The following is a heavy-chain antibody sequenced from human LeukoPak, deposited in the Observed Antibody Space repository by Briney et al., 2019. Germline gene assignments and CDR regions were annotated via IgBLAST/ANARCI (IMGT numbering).Heavy chain of an antibody. D-gene: IGHD4-17*01. CDR3: VSQEAAILNDYGDPFDY. Sequence: GGSLRLSCAASGFTFSSYAMSWVRQAPGKGLEWVSAISGSGGSTYYADSVKGRFTISRDNSKNTLYLQMNSLRAEDTAVYYCVSQEAAILNDYGDPFDYWGQGTLVTVSS. J-gene: IGHJ4*02. CDR1: GFTFSSYA. CDR2: ISGSGGST. V-gene: IGHV3-23*01.